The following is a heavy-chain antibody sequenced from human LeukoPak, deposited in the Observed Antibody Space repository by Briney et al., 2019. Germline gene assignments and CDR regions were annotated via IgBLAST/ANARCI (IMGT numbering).Heavy chain of an antibody. J-gene: IGHJ4*02. CDR1: GFAFSAYW. Sequence: GGSLRLSCATSGFAFSAYWMHWVRQAPGKGLEWVSRINEDATTITYADSVKGRFIISRDNSKKSLYLQMNNLRAKDTAVYYCVRDLILVWTPGDDFDFWGQGTLVIVSS. CDR3: VRDLILVWTPGDDFDF. V-gene: IGHV3-74*01. CDR2: INEDATTI. D-gene: IGHD3-16*01.